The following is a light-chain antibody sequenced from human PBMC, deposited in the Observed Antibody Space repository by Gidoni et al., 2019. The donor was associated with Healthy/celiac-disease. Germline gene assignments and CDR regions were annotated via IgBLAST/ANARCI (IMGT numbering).Light chain of an antibody. J-gene: IGKJ4*01. V-gene: IGKV1-9*01. Sequence: DIQLTQSPSFLSASVGDSFTITCRASQGISSYLAWYQQKPGKAPKLLIYAASTLQSGVPSRFSGSGSGTEFTLTISSLQPEDFATYYCQQLNSYPRALTFGGGTKVEIK. CDR1: QGISSY. CDR3: QQLNSYPRALT. CDR2: AAS.